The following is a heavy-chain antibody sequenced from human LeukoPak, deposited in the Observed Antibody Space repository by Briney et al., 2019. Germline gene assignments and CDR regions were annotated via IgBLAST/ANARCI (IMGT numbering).Heavy chain of an antibody. CDR2: ISGSGGST. CDR1: GFTFSSYA. D-gene: IGHD6-13*01. V-gene: IGHV3-23*01. J-gene: IGHJ5*02. Sequence: GGSLRLSCAASGFTFSSYAMSWVRQAPGKGLEWVSAISGSGGSTYYADSVKGRFTISRDNVKNSLYLQMNSLRAEDTAVYYCARDRGYSSSWYWFDPWGQGTLVTVSS. CDR3: ARDRGYSSSWYWFDP.